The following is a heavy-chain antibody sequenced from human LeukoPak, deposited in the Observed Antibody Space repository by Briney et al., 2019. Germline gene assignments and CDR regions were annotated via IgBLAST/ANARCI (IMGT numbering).Heavy chain of an antibody. J-gene: IGHJ6*02. D-gene: IGHD6-19*01. CDR3: AKDMEAGRYYYYGMDV. CDR2: ISWNSGSI. V-gene: IGHV3-9*01. Sequence: GRSLRLSCAASGFTFDDYAMHWVRQAPGKGLEWVSGISWNSGSIGYADSVKGRFTISRDNAKNSLYLQMNSLRAEDTALYYCAKDMEAGRYYYYGMDVWGQGTTVTVSS. CDR1: GFTFDDYA.